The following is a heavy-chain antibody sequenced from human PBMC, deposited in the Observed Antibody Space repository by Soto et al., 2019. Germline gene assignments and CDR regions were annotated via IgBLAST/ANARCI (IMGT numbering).Heavy chain of an antibody. D-gene: IGHD2-21*01. Sequence: QVHLVQSGTEVKKPGASVKLSCKTSGYSFSRYAVHWLRQAPGQSLEWMGWINGGNGNTKYSENFQGRVILTRDPSANTAYMEVTRLTLEDTAVYYCARDRVVLPPCGVFASWGQGTRVTVSS. CDR3: ARDRVVLPPCGVFAS. CDR1: GYSFSRYA. J-gene: IGHJ4*02. V-gene: IGHV1-3*01. CDR2: INGGNGNT.